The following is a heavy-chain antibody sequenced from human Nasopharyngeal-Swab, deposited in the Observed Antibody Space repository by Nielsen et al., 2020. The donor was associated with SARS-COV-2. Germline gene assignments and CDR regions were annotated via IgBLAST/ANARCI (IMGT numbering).Heavy chain of an antibody. V-gene: IGHV3-13*01. CDR2: IGRGGDI. D-gene: IGHD5-24*01. CDR3: VTGIDGWNY. Sequence: GESLKISCAASGFTFRNNDMRWVRQGTGKGLEWVSGIGRGGDIYYADSVKGRFTTSRDNDKSSLHLQMNNLRAGDTAVYYCVTGIDGWNYWGRGTLVTVSS. J-gene: IGHJ4*02. CDR1: GFTFRNND.